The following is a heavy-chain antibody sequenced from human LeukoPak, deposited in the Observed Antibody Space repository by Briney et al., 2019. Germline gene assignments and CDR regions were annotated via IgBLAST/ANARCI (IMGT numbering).Heavy chain of an antibody. J-gene: IGHJ4*02. CDR1: GYSLSSGYY. CDR2: IYHSGST. D-gene: IGHD1-26*01. Sequence: SETLSLTCAVSGYSLSSGYYWGWIRQPPGKGLEWIGSIYHSGSTYYNPSLKSRVTISVDTSKNQFSLKLFSVTAADTAVYYCARFVGAATTSHVDYWGQGTLVTVTS. V-gene: IGHV4-38-2*01. CDR3: ARFVGAATTSHVDY.